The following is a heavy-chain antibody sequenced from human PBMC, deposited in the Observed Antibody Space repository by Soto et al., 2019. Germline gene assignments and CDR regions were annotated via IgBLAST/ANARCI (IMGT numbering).Heavy chain of an antibody. J-gene: IGHJ4*02. CDR1: GFTFSSYA. CDR3: ARWGLYYDSSGRFDY. CDR2: ISYDGSNK. Sequence: GGSLRLSCAASGFTFSSYAMHWVRQAPGKGLEWVAVISYDGSNKYYADSVKGRFTISRDNSKNTLYLQMNSLRAEDTAVYYCARWGLYYDSSGRFDYWGQGTLVTVSS. D-gene: IGHD3-22*01. V-gene: IGHV3-30-3*01.